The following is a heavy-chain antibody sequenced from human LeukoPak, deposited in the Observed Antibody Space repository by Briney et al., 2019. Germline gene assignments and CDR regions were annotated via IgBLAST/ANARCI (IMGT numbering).Heavy chain of an antibody. Sequence: GASVKVSCKTSGYTFTRYGITWVRQAPGQGLEWMGWISVYNGNTDYAQKLQGRVTMTTDTSTSTAYMELRSLRSDDTAVYYCARGRNGQGSDAFDIWGQGTMVTVSS. D-gene: IGHD2-8*01. CDR1: GYTFTRYG. V-gene: IGHV1-18*01. CDR2: ISVYNGNT. J-gene: IGHJ3*02. CDR3: ARGRNGQGSDAFDI.